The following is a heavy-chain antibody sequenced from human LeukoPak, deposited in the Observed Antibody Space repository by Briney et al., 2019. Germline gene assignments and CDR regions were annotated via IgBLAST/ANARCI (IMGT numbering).Heavy chain of an antibody. CDR2: IHNSEST. D-gene: IGHD5-18*01. CDR1: GGSISNYY. J-gene: IGHJ4*02. Sequence: SETLSLTCTVSGGSISNYYWGWIRQPPGKGLEWIGNIHNSESTYYNPSLKSRVTISVDTSKDQFSLKLSSVTAADTAVYYCARQVTFGYAYAYYFDYWGQRSLVTVSS. CDR3: ARQVTFGYAYAYYFDY. V-gene: IGHV4-39*01.